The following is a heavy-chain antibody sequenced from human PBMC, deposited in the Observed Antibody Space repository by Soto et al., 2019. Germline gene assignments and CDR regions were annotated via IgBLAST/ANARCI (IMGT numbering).Heavy chain of an antibody. Sequence: GGSLRLSCAASGFTFSSYSMNWVRQAPGKGLEWVSSISSSSSYIYYADSVKGRFTISRDNAKNSLYLQMNSLRAEDTAVYYCARDPTRVVPAAMSWFDPWGQGTLVTVSS. D-gene: IGHD2-2*01. CDR2: ISSSSSYI. V-gene: IGHV3-21*01. CDR3: ARDPTRVVPAAMSWFDP. CDR1: GFTFSSYS. J-gene: IGHJ5*02.